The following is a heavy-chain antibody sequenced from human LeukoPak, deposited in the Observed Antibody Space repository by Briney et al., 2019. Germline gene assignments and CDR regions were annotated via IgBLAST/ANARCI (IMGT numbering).Heavy chain of an antibody. CDR2: INQDGSEE. Sequence: GSLRLSCAASGFTFSNYWMSWVRQAPGKGLEWVAHINQDGSEEHYMDSVKARFIISRDNAKNSLSLKMDSLRAEDTAVYYCVRDGGVSGYDLLDYWGQGTLVTVSS. V-gene: IGHV3-7*01. D-gene: IGHD5-12*01. CDR1: GFTFSNYW. CDR3: VRDGGVSGYDLLDY. J-gene: IGHJ4*02.